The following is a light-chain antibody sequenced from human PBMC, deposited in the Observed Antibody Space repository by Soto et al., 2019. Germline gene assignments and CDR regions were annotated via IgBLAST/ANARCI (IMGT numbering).Light chain of an antibody. CDR1: QSISSY. CDR2: DVS. Sequence: DIQMAQSPSSLSASVGDRVTITCRASQSISSYLNWYQQKPGKAPKLLIYDVSSLESGVPSRFSGSGSGTEFILNISSLQPDDFATYYCQQYDSYSWTFDQGTKVDI. CDR3: QQYDSYSWT. V-gene: IGKV1-5*01. J-gene: IGKJ1*01.